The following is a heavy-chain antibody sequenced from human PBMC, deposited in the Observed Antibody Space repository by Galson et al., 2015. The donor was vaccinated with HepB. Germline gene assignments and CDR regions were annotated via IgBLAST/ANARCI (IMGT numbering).Heavy chain of an antibody. D-gene: IGHD2-15*01. CDR2: IIPILGIA. CDR1: GGTFSSYA. J-gene: IGHJ3*02. Sequence: SVKVSCKASGGTFSSYAISWVRQAPGQGLEWMGGIIPILGIANYAQKFQGRVTITADKSTSTAYMELSSLRSEDTAVYYCATDPGYCSGGSCHVDAFDIWGQGTMVTVSS. CDR3: ATDPGYCSGGSCHVDAFDI. V-gene: IGHV1-69*10.